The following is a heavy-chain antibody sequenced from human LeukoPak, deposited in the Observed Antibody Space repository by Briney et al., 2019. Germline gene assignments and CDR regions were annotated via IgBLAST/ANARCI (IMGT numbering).Heavy chain of an antibody. J-gene: IGHJ4*02. V-gene: IGHV1-18*01. Sequence: GASVKVSCKASGYTFTSYGISWVRQAPGQGLEWMGWISAYNGNTNSAQKFQGRVTMTRDTSTSTVYMELSSLRSEDTAVYYCARDGAYCGGDCYSSEVPIDYWGQGTLVTVSS. CDR2: ISAYNGNT. CDR1: GYTFTSYG. CDR3: ARDGAYCGGDCYSSEVPIDY. D-gene: IGHD2-21*02.